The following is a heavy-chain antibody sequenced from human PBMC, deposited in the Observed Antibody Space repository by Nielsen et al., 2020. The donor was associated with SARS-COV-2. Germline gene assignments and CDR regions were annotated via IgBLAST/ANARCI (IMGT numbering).Heavy chain of an antibody. J-gene: IGHJ4*02. CDR1: GFTFSSYA. CDR2: ISGSGGST. Sequence: GESLKISCAASGFTFSSYAMSWVRQAPGKGLEWVSAISGSGGSTYYADSVKGRFTISRDNSKNTLYLQMNSLRAEDTAVYYCAKKNYGSGTHFDYWGQGTLVTVSS. CDR3: AKKNYGSGTHFDY. D-gene: IGHD3-10*01. V-gene: IGHV3-23*01.